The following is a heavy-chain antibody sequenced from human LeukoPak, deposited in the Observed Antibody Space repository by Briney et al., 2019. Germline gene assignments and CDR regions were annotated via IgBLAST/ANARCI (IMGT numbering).Heavy chain of an antibody. D-gene: IGHD6-6*01. CDR1: GFTVSSNY. J-gene: IGHJ4*02. CDR3: ARARAYSSSYYFDY. V-gene: IGHV3-53*04. CDR2: IYSGGST. Sequence: PGGSLRLSCAASGFTVSSNYMSWVRQAPGKGLEWVSVIYSGGSTYYADSVKGRFTISRHNSKNTLYLQMNSLRAEDTAVYYCARARAYSSSYYFDYWGQGTLVTVSS.